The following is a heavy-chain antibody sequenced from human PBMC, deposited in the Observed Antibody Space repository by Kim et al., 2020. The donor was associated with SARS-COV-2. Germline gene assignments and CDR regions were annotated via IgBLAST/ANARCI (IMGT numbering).Heavy chain of an antibody. J-gene: IGHJ6*01. Sequence: SETLSLTCTVSGGSIKSSTHYWGWIRQPPGKGLEWIGSINYGGPTYYNPSLKSRVTISVDTSKNQFSLKVNSVTAADAAIYYCARHEDLDYYGLDVWGQGTAVTVS. CDR3: ARHEDLDYYGLDV. CDR1: GGSIKSSTHY. D-gene: IGHD2-15*01. CDR2: INYGGPT. V-gene: IGHV4-39*01.